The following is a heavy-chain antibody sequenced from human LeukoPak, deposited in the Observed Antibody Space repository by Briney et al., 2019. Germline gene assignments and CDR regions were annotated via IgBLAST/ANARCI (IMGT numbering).Heavy chain of an antibody. J-gene: IGHJ6*03. Sequence: PAGTLSLTCTVSGVSISGYYWSWIRQPPGKGLEWIGDIYYSGSTNYNPSPKSRVTISVDTSKNQFSLKLSSVTDADTAVYYCARVGHSAFGYYYFYMDVWGKGTTVTISS. CDR1: GVSISGYY. CDR2: IYYSGST. CDR3: ARVGHSAFGYYYFYMDV. V-gene: IGHV4-59*01. D-gene: IGHD6-13*01.